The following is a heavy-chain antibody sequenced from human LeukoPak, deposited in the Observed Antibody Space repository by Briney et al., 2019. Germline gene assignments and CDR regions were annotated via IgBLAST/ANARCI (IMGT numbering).Heavy chain of an antibody. CDR1: GFTFSSYE. Sequence: GGSLRLSCAASGFTFSSYEMNWVRQAPGKGLEWVSYISGSGSTIYYADSVKGRFTISRDNAKNSLYLQMNSLRAEDTAVYYCARYDILTGYRPNFDYWGQGTLVTVSS. CDR2: ISGSGSTI. V-gene: IGHV3-48*03. CDR3: ARYDILTGYRPNFDY. J-gene: IGHJ4*02. D-gene: IGHD3-9*01.